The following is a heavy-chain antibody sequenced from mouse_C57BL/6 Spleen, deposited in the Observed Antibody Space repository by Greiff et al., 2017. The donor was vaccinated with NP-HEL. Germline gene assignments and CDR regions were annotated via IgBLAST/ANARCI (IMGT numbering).Heavy chain of an antibody. CDR2: ISGGGGNT. V-gene: IGHV5-9*01. Sequence: EVKVVESGGGLVKPGGSLKLSCAASGFTFSSYTMSWVRQTPEKRLEWVATISGGGGNTYYPDSVKGRFTISRDNAKNTLYLQMSSLRSEDTALYYCARQGDGYYSDWYFDVWGTGTTVTVSS. D-gene: IGHD2-3*01. J-gene: IGHJ1*03. CDR1: GFTFSSYT. CDR3: ARQGDGYYSDWYFDV.